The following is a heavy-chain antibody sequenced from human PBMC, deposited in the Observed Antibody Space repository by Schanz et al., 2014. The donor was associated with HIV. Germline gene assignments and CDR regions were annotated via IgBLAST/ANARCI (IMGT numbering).Heavy chain of an antibody. Sequence: QVQLVQSGAEVKKPGSSVKVSCKASGGTFSNYAINWVRRAPGQGLEWMGWINAYNGNTHYAQKFQGRVTMTRDTSTSTAYMDLSSLRSEDTAVYYCARETAEYSRTPVSWFDPWGQGTLVTVSS. V-gene: IGHV1-8*02. CDR3: ARETAEYSRTPVSWFDP. CDR2: INAYNGNT. D-gene: IGHD6-13*01. J-gene: IGHJ5*02. CDR1: GGTFSNYA.